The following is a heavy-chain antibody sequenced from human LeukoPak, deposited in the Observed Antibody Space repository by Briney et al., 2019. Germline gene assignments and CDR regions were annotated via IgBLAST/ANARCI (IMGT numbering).Heavy chain of an antibody. D-gene: IGHD2-2*01. CDR3: ARGQYHSYYMDV. J-gene: IGHJ6*03. CDR1: GGTFSSYA. CDR2: IIPIFGTA. V-gene: IGHV1-69*13. Sequence: ASVKVSCKASGGTFSSYAISWVRQAPGQGLEWMGGIIPIFGTANYAQKFQGRVTITADESTSTAYMVLSSLRSEDTAVYYCARGQYHSYYMDVWGKGTTVTVSS.